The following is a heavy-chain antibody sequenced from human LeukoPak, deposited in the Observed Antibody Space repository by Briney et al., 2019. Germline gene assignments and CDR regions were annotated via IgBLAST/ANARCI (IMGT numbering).Heavy chain of an antibody. J-gene: IGHJ6*03. CDR1: GGSISSYY. CDR3: ARTMEGYCSGGSCYQYSYYMDV. CDR2: IYYSGST. Sequence: SETLSLTCTVSGGSISSYYWSWIRQPPGKGLEWVGYIYYSGSTNYNPSLKSRVTISVDTSKNQFSLKLTSVTAADTAVYYCARTMEGYCSGGSCYQYSYYMDVWGKGTTVTVSS. D-gene: IGHD2-15*01. V-gene: IGHV4-59*01.